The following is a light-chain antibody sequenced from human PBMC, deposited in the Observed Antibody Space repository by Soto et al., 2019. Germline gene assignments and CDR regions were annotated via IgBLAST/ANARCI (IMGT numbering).Light chain of an antibody. V-gene: IGLV1-40*01. CDR2: ADT. CDR1: SSNIGAGYD. Sequence: QSVLTQPPSVSGAPGQTVTISCTGSSSNIGAGYDVHWYRQVAGTVPKVLIYADTNRPSGVPGRFSASKSGASASLTIAGLQAGDEADYYCQSFDSSLRGVLFGGGTKLTVL. CDR3: QSFDSSLRGVL. J-gene: IGLJ2*01.